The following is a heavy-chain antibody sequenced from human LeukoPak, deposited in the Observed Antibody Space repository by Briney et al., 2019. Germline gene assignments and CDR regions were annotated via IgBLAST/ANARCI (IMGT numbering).Heavy chain of an antibody. D-gene: IGHD6-6*01. J-gene: IGHJ4*02. CDR1: GYTFTGYY. V-gene: IGHV1-2*06. CDR3: ARGAVRDS. CDR2: INCKDGGT. Sequence: ASAKVSCKASGYTFTGYYIHWIRQAPGQGLEWMGRINCKDGGTNYTQKFQGRVAMTRDTSINTAYLELSSLISDDTAVYYCARGAVRDSWGQGTLIVVSS.